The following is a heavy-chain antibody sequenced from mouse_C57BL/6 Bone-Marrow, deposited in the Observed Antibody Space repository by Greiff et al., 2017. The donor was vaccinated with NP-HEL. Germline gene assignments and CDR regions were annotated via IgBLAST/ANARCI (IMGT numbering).Heavy chain of an antibody. V-gene: IGHV1-55*01. D-gene: IGHD1-1*01. CDR2: IYPGSGST. CDR1: GYTFTSYW. J-gene: IGHJ4*01. CDR3: GGTTVVSRMDY. Sequence: QVQLQQPGAELVKPGASVTMSCKASGYTFTSYWITWVKQRPGQGLEWIGDIYPGSGSTNYNEKFKSKATLTVDTSSSTAYMQLSSLTSEDSAVYYCGGTTVVSRMDYWGQGTSVTVSS.